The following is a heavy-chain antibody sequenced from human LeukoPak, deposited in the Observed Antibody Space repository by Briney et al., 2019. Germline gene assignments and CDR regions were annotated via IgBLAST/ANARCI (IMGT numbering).Heavy chain of an antibody. D-gene: IGHD3-3*01. CDR1: GYIFTNFG. J-gene: IGHJ5*02. Sequence: ASVKVSCKASGYIFTNFGISWVRQARGQGLEWMGWISGYNGNTKYVQKFQGRVTMTTDTSTSTAYMELRSLRSDDTAVYYCAREVRFLEWLLPEYNWFDPWGQGTLVTVSS. CDR2: ISGYNGNT. V-gene: IGHV1-18*01. CDR3: AREVRFLEWLLPEYNWFDP.